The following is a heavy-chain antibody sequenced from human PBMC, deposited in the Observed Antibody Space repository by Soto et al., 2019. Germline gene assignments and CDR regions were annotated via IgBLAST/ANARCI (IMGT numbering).Heavy chain of an antibody. CDR3: ARDQGSHPGD. V-gene: IGHV4-4*02. D-gene: IGHD6-13*01. CDR1: GGSISNGDW. Sequence: QVQLQESGPGLVRPSGTVSLTCAVSGGSISNGDWWSWVRQPPGKGLEWIGGIHHSGSTNYNPSLTSRVTMSVVPSKNLFSLTLNSVTAADTAFYYCARDQGSHPGDWGQGTLVSVSS. J-gene: IGHJ4*02. CDR2: IHHSGST.